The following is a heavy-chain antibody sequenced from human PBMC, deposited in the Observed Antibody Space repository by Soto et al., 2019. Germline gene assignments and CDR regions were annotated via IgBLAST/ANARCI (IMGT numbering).Heavy chain of an antibody. J-gene: IGHJ6*02. Sequence: QVQLVQSGAEVKKPGASATVSCKTSGYTFSNYGINWVRQAPGQGLEWMGWISGYNGNINYAQTVQGRVTMTTDTSTGTVYMELRSLKSDDTAIYYCSRFIMVGGWFDPNYYHGMDVWGQGTTVTVSS. D-gene: IGHD6-19*01. V-gene: IGHV1-18*01. CDR2: ISGYNGNI. CDR1: GYTFSNYG. CDR3: SRFIMVGGWFDPNYYHGMDV.